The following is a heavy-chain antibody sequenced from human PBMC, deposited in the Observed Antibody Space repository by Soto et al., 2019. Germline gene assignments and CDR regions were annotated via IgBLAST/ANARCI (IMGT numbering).Heavy chain of an antibody. V-gene: IGHV1-69*02. CDR3: ASTLSVSYRAFDI. J-gene: IGHJ3*02. CDR1: GGTFSSYT. Sequence: QVQLVQSGAEVKKPGSSVKVSCKASGGTFSSYTISWVRQAPGQGLEWMGRIIPILGIANYAQKFQGRVTIPADKSTSTAYMELSSLRSEDTAVYYCASTLSVSYRAFDIWGQGTMVTVSS. D-gene: IGHD1-26*01. CDR2: IIPILGIA.